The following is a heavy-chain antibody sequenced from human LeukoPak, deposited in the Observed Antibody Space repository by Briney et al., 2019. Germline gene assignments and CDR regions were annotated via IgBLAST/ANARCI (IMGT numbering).Heavy chain of an antibody. J-gene: IGHJ2*01. V-gene: IGHV4-61*08. D-gene: IGHD3-22*01. CDR3: ARDRDYYDSSGYFNWYFDL. CDR2: IYYSGST. Sequence: SETLSLTCTVSGGSISSGGYYWSWIRQHPGKGLEWIGYIYYSGSTNYNPSLKSRVTISVDTSKNQFSLKLSSVTAADTAVYYCARDRDYYDSSGYFNWYFDLWGRGTLVTVSS. CDR1: GGSISSGGYY.